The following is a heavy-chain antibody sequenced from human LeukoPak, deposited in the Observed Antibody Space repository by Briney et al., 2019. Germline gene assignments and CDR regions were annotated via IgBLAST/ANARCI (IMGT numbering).Heavy chain of an antibody. J-gene: IGHJ4*02. Sequence: GGSLRLSCAASGFTFSSYAMSWVRQAPGKGLEWVSAISGSGGSTYYADYVKGRFTISRDNSKNTLYLQMNSLRAEDTAVYYCAHWGYSYGFGYWGQGTLVTVSS. CDR1: GFTFSSYA. CDR2: ISGSGGST. D-gene: IGHD5-18*01. CDR3: AHWGYSYGFGY. V-gene: IGHV3-23*01.